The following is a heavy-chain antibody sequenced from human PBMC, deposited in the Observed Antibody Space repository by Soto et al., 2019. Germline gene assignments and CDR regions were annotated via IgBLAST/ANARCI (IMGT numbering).Heavy chain of an antibody. V-gene: IGHV1-3*01. CDR2: INGGNGNT. CDR1: EYTFTSYT. J-gene: IGHJ4*02. CDR3: ARELQGLYYFDY. D-gene: IGHD4-4*01. Sequence: QVQVLQSGAEVKKPGASVKVSCKASEYTFTSYTMHWVRQAPGQRLEWMGGINGGNGNTKYSQKFQGRVTITRDTSASTAYMELSSLRSDDTAVYSCARELQGLYYFDYWGQGTLVTVSS.